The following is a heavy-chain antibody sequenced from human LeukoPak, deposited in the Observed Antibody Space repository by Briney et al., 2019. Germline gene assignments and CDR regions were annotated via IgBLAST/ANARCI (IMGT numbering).Heavy chain of an antibody. CDR2: ISYDGSNK. V-gene: IGHV3-30*18. J-gene: IGHJ4*02. D-gene: IGHD6-13*01. CDR1: GFTFSSYS. CDR3: AKDPQPQPPTGPDY. Sequence: GGSLRLSCAASGFTFSSYSMNWVRQAPGKGLEWVAVISYDGSNKYYADSVKGRFTISRDNSKNTLYLQMNSLRAEDTAVYYCAKDPQPQPPTGPDYWGQGTLVTVSS.